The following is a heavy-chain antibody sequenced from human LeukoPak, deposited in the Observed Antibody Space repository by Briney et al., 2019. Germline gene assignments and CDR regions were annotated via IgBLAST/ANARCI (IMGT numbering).Heavy chain of an antibody. CDR1: GFTVISNY. V-gene: IGHV3-66*01. CDR3: ARETPEYD. J-gene: IGHJ4*02. Sequence: GGSLRLSCAASGFTVISNYMSWVRQAPGKGLEWVSVIYSGGSTNYADSVRGRFTISRDTSKNTLYLQMNSLRGEDTAVYYCARETPEYDWGQGTLVTVSS. D-gene: IGHD1-14*01. CDR2: IYSGGST.